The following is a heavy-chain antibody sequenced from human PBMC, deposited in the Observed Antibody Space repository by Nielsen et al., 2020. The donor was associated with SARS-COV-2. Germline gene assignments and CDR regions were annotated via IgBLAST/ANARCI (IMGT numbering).Heavy chain of an antibody. J-gene: IGHJ4*02. D-gene: IGHD6-19*01. CDR1: GFTFSSYA. V-gene: IGHV3-30-3*01. CDR3: AKARNPPGIAVAGPFDY. Sequence: GESLKISCAASGFTFSSYAMHWVRQAPGKGLEWVAVISYDGSNKYYADSVKGRFTISRDNSKNTLYLQMNSLRAEDTALYYCAKARNPPGIAVAGPFDYWGQGTLVTVSS. CDR2: ISYDGSNK.